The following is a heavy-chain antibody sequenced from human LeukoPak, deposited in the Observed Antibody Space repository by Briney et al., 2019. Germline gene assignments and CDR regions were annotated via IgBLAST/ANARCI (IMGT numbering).Heavy chain of an antibody. CDR1: GYTFTSYG. D-gene: IGHD5-12*01. CDR3: ARSRGDSGYDWYSFDY. J-gene: IGHJ4*02. CDR2: INGYNGKT. V-gene: IGHV1-18*01. Sequence: GASVKVSCKSSGYTFTSYGISWVRQAPGQGLEWMGWINGYNGKTNYAQKLQGRVTMTTDRSTSTAYMELRSLRSDETAVYYCARSRGDSGYDWYSFDYWGQGTLVTVSS.